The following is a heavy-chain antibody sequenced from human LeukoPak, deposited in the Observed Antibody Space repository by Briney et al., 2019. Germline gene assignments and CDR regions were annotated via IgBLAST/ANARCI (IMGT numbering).Heavy chain of an antibody. V-gene: IGHV3-23*01. CDR1: GFTFSSYG. Sequence: GSLRLSCAASGFTFSSYGMTWVRQAPGKGLEWVSVTSGSGGSTYYADSVKGRFTISRDNSKNTLYLQVHSLRAEDTAVYYCARGAYYNILTGYRGRFLGFDYWGQGTLVTVSS. CDR3: ARGAYYNILTGYRGRFLGFDY. D-gene: IGHD3-9*01. J-gene: IGHJ4*02. CDR2: TSGSGGST.